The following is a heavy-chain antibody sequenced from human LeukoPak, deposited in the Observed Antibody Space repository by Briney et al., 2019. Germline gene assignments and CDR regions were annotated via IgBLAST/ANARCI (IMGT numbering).Heavy chain of an antibody. CDR3: VRDETLWTLDW. J-gene: IGHJ4*02. CDR1: GFTFSGHW. Sequence: GGSLRLSCTASGFTFSGHWIHWVRQAPGMGLVWVSRINEHGTDSMYAESVKGRFTISRDNAKNTVYLQMNSLRAEDTAVSYCVRDETLWTLDWWGQGTLVSVSS. V-gene: IGHV3-74*03. D-gene: IGHD1-1*01. CDR2: INEHGTDS.